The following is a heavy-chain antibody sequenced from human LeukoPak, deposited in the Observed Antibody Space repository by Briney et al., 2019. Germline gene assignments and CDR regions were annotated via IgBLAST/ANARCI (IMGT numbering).Heavy chain of an antibody. D-gene: IGHD2-2*01. Sequence: SVKVSCKASGYTFTGYYMHWVRQAPGQGLEWMGRIIPILGIANYAQKFQGRVTITADKSTSTAYMELSSLRSEDTAVYYCARDLPPPDIVVVPAAKNHNWFDPWGQGTLVTVSS. V-gene: IGHV1-69*04. J-gene: IGHJ5*02. CDR2: IIPILGIA. CDR3: ARDLPPPDIVVVPAAKNHNWFDP. CDR1: GYTFTGYY.